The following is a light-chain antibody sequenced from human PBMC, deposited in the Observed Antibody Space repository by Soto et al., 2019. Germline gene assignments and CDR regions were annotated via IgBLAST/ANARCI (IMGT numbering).Light chain of an antibody. J-gene: IGLJ2*01. CDR3: SSYTSSSTLGV. CDR1: SSDVGGYNY. Sequence: QSALTQPPSASGSPGQSVAISCTGTSSDVGGYNYVSWYQQHPGKAPKLMIYEVNKRPSGVSNRFSGSKSGNTASLTISGLQAEDEADYYCSSYTSSSTLGVFGGGTKLTVL. CDR2: EVN. V-gene: IGLV2-14*01.